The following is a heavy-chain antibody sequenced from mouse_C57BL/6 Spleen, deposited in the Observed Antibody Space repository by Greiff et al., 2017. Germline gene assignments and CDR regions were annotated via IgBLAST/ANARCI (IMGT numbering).Heavy chain of an antibody. V-gene: IGHV1-61*01. D-gene: IGHD3-2*02. CDR2: IYPSDSET. CDR3: ARDSSGSFAY. J-gene: IGHJ3*01. CDR1: GYTFTSYW. Sequence: QVQLQQPGAELVRPGSSVKLSCKASGYTFTSYWMDWVKQRPGPGLEWIGNIYPSDSETHYNQKFKDKATLTVDKSSSTAYMQLSSLPSEDSAVYYCARDSSGSFAYWGQGTLVTVSA.